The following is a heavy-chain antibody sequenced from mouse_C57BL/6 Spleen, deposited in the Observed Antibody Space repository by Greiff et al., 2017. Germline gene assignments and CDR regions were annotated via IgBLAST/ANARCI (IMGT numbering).Heavy chain of an antibody. CDR2: INPSSGYT. CDR1: GYTFTSYT. Sequence: VQLKESGAELARPGASVKMSCKASGYTFTSYTMHWVKQRPGQGLEWIGYINPSSGYTKYNQKFKDKATLTADKSSSTAYMQLSSLTSEDSAVYYCARERNGNYEDYAMDYWGQGTSVTVSS. D-gene: IGHD2-1*01. V-gene: IGHV1-4*01. J-gene: IGHJ4*01. CDR3: ARERNGNYEDYAMDY.